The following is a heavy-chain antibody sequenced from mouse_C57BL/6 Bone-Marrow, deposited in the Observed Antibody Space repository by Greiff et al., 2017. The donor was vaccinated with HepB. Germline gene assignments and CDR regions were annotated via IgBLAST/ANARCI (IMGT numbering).Heavy chain of an antibody. CDR3: ERGKQVRLRGGD. D-gene: IGHD3-2*02. CDR1: GYTFTDYN. J-gene: IGHJ2*01. Sequence: VQLQQSGPELVKPGASVKMSCKASGYTFTDYNMHWVKQSHGKSLEWIGEINPNNGGTSYNQKFKGKATLTVNKSSSTAYMQHSSQTSEYSEVYNCERGKQVRLRGGDWGQGTTLTVSS. CDR2: INPNNGGT. V-gene: IGHV1-22*01.